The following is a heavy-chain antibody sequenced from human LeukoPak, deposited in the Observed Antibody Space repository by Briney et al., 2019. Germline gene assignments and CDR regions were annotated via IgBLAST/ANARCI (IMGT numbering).Heavy chain of an antibody. J-gene: IGHJ1*01. V-gene: IGHV3-15*01. CDR1: GFTLNNAW. CDR2: FKRETDGGTI. D-gene: IGHD3-22*01. Sequence: GGSLRSSCAASGFTLNNAWMSWVRQAPGKGLEWLGRFKRETDGGTIDYAAPVKGRFTISRDDSRSTLCLQMDSLKIEDTAVYYCTTDRYYDNSELQFQHWGQGTLVTVSS. CDR3: TTDRYYDNSELQFQH.